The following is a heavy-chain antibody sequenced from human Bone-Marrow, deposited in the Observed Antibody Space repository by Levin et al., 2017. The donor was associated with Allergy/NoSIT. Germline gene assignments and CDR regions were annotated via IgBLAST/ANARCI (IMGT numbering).Heavy chain of an antibody. Sequence: GGSLRLSCSASGFTFNSYTMHWVRQAPGKGLEYVSAITSSGGSTYYADSVRARFTISRDNSKNTLYLQLSSLRAEDTAVYYCVRGTVGGDYYYYMDVWGKGTTVTVSS. CDR1: GFTFNSYT. J-gene: IGHJ6*03. V-gene: IGHV3-64D*06. CDR3: VRGTVGGDYYYYMDV. D-gene: IGHD1-26*01. CDR2: ITSSGGST.